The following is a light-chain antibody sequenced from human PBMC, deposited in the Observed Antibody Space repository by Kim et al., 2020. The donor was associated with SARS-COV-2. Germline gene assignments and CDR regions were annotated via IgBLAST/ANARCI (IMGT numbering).Light chain of an antibody. CDR3: QQSHNLPIT. V-gene: IGKV1-33*01. Sequence: DIQMTQSPSSLSASVGDRVTITCQASQDIRHYLNWYQQKAGRAPKLLIFDTSILETGVPSRFSGNGSGTDFTFTISSLQPEDIATFYCQQSHNLPITFGQGTRLEIK. CDR2: DTS. J-gene: IGKJ5*01. CDR1: QDIRHY.